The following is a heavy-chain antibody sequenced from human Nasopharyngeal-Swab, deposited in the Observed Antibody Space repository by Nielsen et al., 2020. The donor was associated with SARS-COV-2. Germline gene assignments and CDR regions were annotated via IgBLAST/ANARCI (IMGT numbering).Heavy chain of an antibody. CDR3: ARQFLYYYGMDV. J-gene: IGHJ6*02. V-gene: IGHV4-61*07. CDR2: IYYSGST. Sequence: WIRQPPGKGLEWIGYIYYSGSTNYNPSLESRVTISVDTSKNQFSLKLSSVTAADTAVYYCARQFLYYYGMDVWGQGTTVTVSS. D-gene: IGHD2-21*01.